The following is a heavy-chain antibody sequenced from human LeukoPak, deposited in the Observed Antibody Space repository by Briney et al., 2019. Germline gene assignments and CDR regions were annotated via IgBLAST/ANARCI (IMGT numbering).Heavy chain of an antibody. CDR3: ASPKNYDFWSGHFDY. D-gene: IGHD3-3*01. CDR1: GYTISSGYY. V-gene: IGHV4-38-2*02. CDR2: IYHSGST. J-gene: IGHJ4*02. Sequence: SETLSLTCTVSGYTISSGYYWGWIRQPPGNGLEWIGSIYHSGSTYYNPSLKSRVTISVDTSKNQFYLKLSSVTAADTAVYYCASPKNYDFWSGHFDYWGQGTLVTVSS.